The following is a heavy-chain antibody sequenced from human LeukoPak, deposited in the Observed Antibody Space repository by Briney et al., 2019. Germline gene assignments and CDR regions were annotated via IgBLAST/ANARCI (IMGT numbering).Heavy chain of an antibody. CDR1: GFTFSSYW. CDR3: ARAHYYGSGGGKY. CDR2: IKQDGSEK. Sequence: GGSLRLSCAASGFTFSSYWMSWVRQAPGKGLEWVANIKQDGSEKYYVDSVKGRFTISRDNAKNSLYLQMNSLRAEDTAVYYCARAHYYGSGGGKYWGQGTLVTVSS. V-gene: IGHV3-7*01. J-gene: IGHJ4*02. D-gene: IGHD3-10*01.